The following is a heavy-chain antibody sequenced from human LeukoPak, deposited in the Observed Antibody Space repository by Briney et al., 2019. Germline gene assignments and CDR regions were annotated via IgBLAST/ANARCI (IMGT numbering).Heavy chain of an antibody. J-gene: IGHJ3*02. CDR2: IYSGGST. V-gene: IGHV3-53*01. CDR1: GFTVSSNY. Sequence: GGSLRLSCAASGFTVSSNYMSWVRQAPGKGLEWVSVIYSGGSTYYADSVKGRFTISRDNSKNTLYLQMNSLRAEDTAVYYCARDLKRAPGYSSSLGYAFDIWGQGTMVTVSS. CDR3: ARDLKRAPGYSSSLGYAFDI. D-gene: IGHD6-13*01.